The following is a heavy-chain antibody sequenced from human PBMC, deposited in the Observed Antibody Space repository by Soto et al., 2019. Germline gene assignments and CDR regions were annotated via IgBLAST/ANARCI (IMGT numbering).Heavy chain of an antibody. J-gene: IGHJ4*02. CDR1: GGSISSGGYS. CDR2: IYHSGST. V-gene: IGHV4-30-2*01. D-gene: IGHD1-26*01. Sequence: SETLSLTCAVSGGSISSGGYSWSWIRQPPGKGLEWIGYIYHSGSTYYNPSLKSRVTISVDRSKNQFSLKLSSVTAADTAVYYCARAWVRLYYFDYWGQGTLVTVSS. CDR3: ARAWVRLYYFDY.